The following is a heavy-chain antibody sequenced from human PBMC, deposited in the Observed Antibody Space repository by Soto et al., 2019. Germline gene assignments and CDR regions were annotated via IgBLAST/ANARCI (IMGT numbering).Heavy chain of an antibody. CDR3: ARNQNVVVTGIPPFYYYYYGIDV. CDR1: GGTFSSYA. D-gene: IGHD2-21*02. CDR2: IIPIFGTA. J-gene: IGHJ6*02. Sequence: QVQLVQSGAEVKKPGSSVKVSCKASGGTFSSYAISWVRQAPGQGLEWMGGIIPIFGTANYAQKCQGRVTITADEFTSTAYMELSRLRSEDKAVYYWARNQNVVVTGIPPFYYYYYGIDVWGQGTTVTVSS. V-gene: IGHV1-69*01.